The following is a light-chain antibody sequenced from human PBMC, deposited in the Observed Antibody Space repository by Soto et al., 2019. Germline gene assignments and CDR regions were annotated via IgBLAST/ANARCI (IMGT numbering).Light chain of an antibody. CDR2: GAS. CDR3: QHYNNGPR. V-gene: IGKV3-15*01. CDR1: QTINNN. J-gene: IGKJ1*01. Sequence: ETVMTQSPATLSVSPGEGATLSCRASQTINNNLAWYQQKPDQAPRLLIYGASRRATGVPARFSGSGSGTEFTLTISSLQSEDFAVYYCQHYNNGPRFGQGTKVDVK.